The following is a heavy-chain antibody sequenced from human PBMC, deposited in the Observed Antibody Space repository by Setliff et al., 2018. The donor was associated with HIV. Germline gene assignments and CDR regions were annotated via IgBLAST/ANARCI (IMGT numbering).Heavy chain of an antibody. CDR3: ATRGRDLGFDY. D-gene: IGHD1-1*01. V-gene: IGHV1-69*10. CDR2: IIPIASVP. Sequence: SVKVSCKASGGSFNTYGIHWVRQAPGQGLEWMGGIIPIASVPNYSQKFQDRLTITADEYTGTAYMELSSLRSEDTAVYYCATRGRDLGFDYWGQGTLVTV. CDR1: GGSFNTYG. J-gene: IGHJ4*02.